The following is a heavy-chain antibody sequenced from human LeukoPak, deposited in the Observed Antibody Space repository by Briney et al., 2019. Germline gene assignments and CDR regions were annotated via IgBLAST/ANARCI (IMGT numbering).Heavy chain of an antibody. CDR1: GGSISSGGYY. V-gene: IGHV4-30-2*01. D-gene: IGHD5-12*01. CDR3: ASGGYDRALFDY. CDR2: IYHSGST. J-gene: IGHJ4*02. Sequence: SETLSLTCTVSGGSISSGGYYWSWIRQPPGKGLEWIGYIYHSGSTYYNPSLKSRVTISVDRSKNQFSLKLSSVTAADTAVYYCASGGYDRALFDYWGQGTLVTVSS.